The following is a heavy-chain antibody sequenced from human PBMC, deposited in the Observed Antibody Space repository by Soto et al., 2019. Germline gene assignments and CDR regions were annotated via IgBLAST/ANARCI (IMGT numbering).Heavy chain of an antibody. CDR2: ISAYNGNT. Sequence: GASVKVSCKASGYTFTSYGISWVRQAPGQGLEWMGWISAYNGNTNYAQKLQGRVTMTTDTSTSTAYMELRSLRSDDTAVYYCARGASLEWLLYGDFDYWGHGTPVTVSS. CDR3: ARGASLEWLLYGDFDY. CDR1: GYTFTSYG. V-gene: IGHV1-18*01. J-gene: IGHJ4*01. D-gene: IGHD3-3*01.